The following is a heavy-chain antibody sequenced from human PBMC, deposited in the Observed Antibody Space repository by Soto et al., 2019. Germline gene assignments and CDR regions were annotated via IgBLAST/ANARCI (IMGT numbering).Heavy chain of an antibody. CDR2: ISISGSST. J-gene: IGHJ4*02. V-gene: IGHV3-23*01. Sequence: GGSLRLSCAASGFTFSTYAMSWVRQAPGKGLEWVSAISISGSSTYYADSVKGRFAISRDNSKNTLYLQMNSLRAEDTALYYCAKGKKWELPLDCWGQGTLVTVSS. D-gene: IGHD1-26*01. CDR3: AKGKKWELPLDC. CDR1: GFTFSTYA.